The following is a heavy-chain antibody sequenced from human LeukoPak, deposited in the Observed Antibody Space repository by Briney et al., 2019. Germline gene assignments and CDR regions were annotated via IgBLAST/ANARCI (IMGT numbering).Heavy chain of an antibody. CDR1: GGSIGSYY. D-gene: IGHD1-26*01. Sequence: SETLSLTCSVSGGSIGSYYWSWIRQPPGKGLEWIGEINHSGSTNYNPSLKSRVTISVDTSKNQFSLKLSSVTAADTAVYYCARGESRGAAGKPKYDYWGQGTLVTVSS. V-gene: IGHV4-34*01. CDR3: ARGESRGAAGKPKYDY. J-gene: IGHJ4*02. CDR2: INHSGST.